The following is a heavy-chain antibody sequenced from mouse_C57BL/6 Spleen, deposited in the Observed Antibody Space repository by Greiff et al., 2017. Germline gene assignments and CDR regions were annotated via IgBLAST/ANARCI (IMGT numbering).Heavy chain of an antibody. J-gene: IGHJ2*01. CDR2: IDPENGDT. Sequence: VQLQQSGAELVRPEASDKLSCTASGFNIKDDYMHWVKQRPEQGLEWIGWIDPENGDTEYASKFQGKATITADTSSNTAYLQLSSLTSEDTAVYYCTTGGLDYWGQGTTLTVSS. CDR3: TTGGLDY. CDR1: GFNIKDDY. V-gene: IGHV14-4*01.